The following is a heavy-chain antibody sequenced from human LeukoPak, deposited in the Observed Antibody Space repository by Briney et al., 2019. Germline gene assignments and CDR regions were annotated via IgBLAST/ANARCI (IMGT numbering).Heavy chain of an antibody. J-gene: IGHJ4*02. CDR2: IGTAGDT. V-gene: IGHV3-13*01. CDR1: GFTFSSYD. D-gene: IGHD1-14*01. CDR3: TRAGTGGDNRFDY. Sequence: GGSLRLSCAASGFTFSSYDMHWVRQATGKGLEWVSAIGTAGDTYYPDFVKGRFTISRDNSKNTLYLQMNSLRAEDTAVYYCTRAGTGGDNRFDYWGQGTLVTVSS.